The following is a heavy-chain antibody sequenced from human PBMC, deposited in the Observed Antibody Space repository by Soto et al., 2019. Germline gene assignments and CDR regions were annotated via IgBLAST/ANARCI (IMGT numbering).Heavy chain of an antibody. D-gene: IGHD1-1*01. V-gene: IGHV1-69*13. CDR3: ASNWNEPYYYYYGMDV. J-gene: IGHJ6*02. CDR2: IIPIFGTA. CDR1: GGTFSSYA. Sequence: SVKVSCKASGGTFSSYAISWVRQAPGQGLEWMGGIIPIFGTANYAQKFQGRVTITADESTSTAYMELSSLRSEDTAVYYCASNWNEPYYYYYGMDVWGQGTTVTVSS.